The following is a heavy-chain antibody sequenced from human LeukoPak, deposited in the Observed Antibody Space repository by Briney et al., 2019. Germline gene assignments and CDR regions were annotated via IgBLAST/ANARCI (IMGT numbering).Heavy chain of an antibody. CDR1: GGSISSGSYY. CDR2: IYTSGST. CDR3: ARDDSSTSTYYFDY. Sequence: PSETLSLTCTVSGGSISSGSYYWSWIRQPAGKGLEWIGRIYTSGSTNYNPSLKSRFTISVDTSKNQFSLKLSSVTAADTAVYYCARDDSSTSTYYFDYWGQGTLVTVSS. J-gene: IGHJ4*02. D-gene: IGHD3-3*02. V-gene: IGHV4-61*02.